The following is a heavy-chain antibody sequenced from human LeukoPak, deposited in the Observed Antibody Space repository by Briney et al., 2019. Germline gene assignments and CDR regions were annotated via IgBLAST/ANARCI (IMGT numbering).Heavy chain of an antibody. Sequence: PGGSLRLSCEGSGFTFRNYGMHWVRQAPGKGLEWLALIWYDGRTKFHADSVKGLFTISRDNSANTLYLQMSSLRVEDTAVYYCAREWGRIAVAGGPGYWGQGARVTVSS. J-gene: IGHJ4*02. CDR3: AREWGRIAVAGGPGY. CDR2: IWYDGRTK. V-gene: IGHV3-33*01. D-gene: IGHD6-19*01. CDR1: GFTFRNYG.